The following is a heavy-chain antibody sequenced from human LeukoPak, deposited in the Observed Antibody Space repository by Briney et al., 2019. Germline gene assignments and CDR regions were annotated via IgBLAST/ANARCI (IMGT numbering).Heavy chain of an antibody. CDR2: INHSGST. Sequence: SETLSLTCAVYGGSFSGYYWSWIRQPPGKGLEWIGEINHSGSTNYNPSLKSRVTISVDTSKNQFSLKLSSVTAADTAVDYCARRLYYYGSGSYFDYWGQGTLVTVSS. V-gene: IGHV4-34*01. CDR1: GGSFSGYY. D-gene: IGHD3-10*01. J-gene: IGHJ4*02. CDR3: ARRLYYYGSGSYFDY.